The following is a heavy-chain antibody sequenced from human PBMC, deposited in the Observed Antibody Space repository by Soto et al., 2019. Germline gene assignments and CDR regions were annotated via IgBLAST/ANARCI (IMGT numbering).Heavy chain of an antibody. CDR1: GFTFNSYA. D-gene: IGHD1-26*01. J-gene: IGHJ5*02. Sequence: EVQMLASGGGLVQPGGSLRLSCAASGFTFNSYAMSWVRQAPGTGLEWVSAISGSGTRTFYADSVQGRFTISRDNSKNTLLLQMNSLRVEDTALYYCVTSGSYSGTYPGWFDPWGQGTLVTVSS. CDR2: ISGSGTRT. CDR3: VTSGSYSGTYPGWFDP. V-gene: IGHV3-23*01.